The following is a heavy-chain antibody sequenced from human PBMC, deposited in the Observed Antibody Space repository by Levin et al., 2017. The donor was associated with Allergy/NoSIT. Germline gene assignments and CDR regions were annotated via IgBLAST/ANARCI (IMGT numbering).Heavy chain of an antibody. CDR2: IYYSGSP. D-gene: IGHD1-7*01. CDR3: AKLREGSWFDP. CDR1: GGSISSYY. V-gene: IGHV4-59*01. Sequence: SETLSLTCTVSGGSISSYYWSWIRQPPGKGLEWIGYIYYSGSPNYNPSLKSRVTISVDTSKNQFSLKLSSVTAADTAVYYCAKLREGSWFDPWGQGTLVTVSS. J-gene: IGHJ5*02.